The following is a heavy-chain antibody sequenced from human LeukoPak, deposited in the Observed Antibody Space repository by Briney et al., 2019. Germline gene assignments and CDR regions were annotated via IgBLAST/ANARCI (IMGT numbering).Heavy chain of an antibody. V-gene: IGHV4-39*01. CDR1: GGFVNSSAYY. CDR3: TRQLVTNLSDP. D-gene: IGHD4-23*01. J-gene: IGHJ5*02. CDR2: VYYGTNT. Sequence: SETLSLTCAVSGGFVNSSAYYWAWIRQPPGKGLEFIASVYYGTNTYYNPALKSRVTLSIDTSKNQFSLKLRSVTAADTAVYYCTRQLVTNLSDPWGQGTLVTVSS.